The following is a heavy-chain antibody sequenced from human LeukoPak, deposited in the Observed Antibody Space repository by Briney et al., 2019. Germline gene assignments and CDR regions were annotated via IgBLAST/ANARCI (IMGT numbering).Heavy chain of an antibody. CDR3: ARDCIGCHGFDH. V-gene: IGHV1-18*01. J-gene: IGHJ4*02. CDR1: GYTFTNYG. CDR2: VSAYADNT. D-gene: IGHD2-15*01. Sequence: SVKVSCKASGYTFTNYGISWVRQAPGQGLEWMGWVSAYADNTNYVQKVQGRVTMTTDTSTSTAYMELRSLRSDDTAVYYCARDCIGCHGFDHWGQGTLVTVSS.